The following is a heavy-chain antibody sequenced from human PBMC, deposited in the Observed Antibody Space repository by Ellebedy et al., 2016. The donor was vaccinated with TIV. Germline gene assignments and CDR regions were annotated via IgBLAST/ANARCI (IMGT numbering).Heavy chain of an antibody. V-gene: IGHV3-30*04. Sequence: GGSLRLSXQASGFSFSFTPSTMHSFCQAPDKVLEWVAGISFDGKSDHYADSVQGRFTISRDNSKNTLYVQMNNLRSEDTSTYYCVRGPYSSGNCDAFDAWGRGTLVIVFS. J-gene: IGHJ3*01. CDR1: GFSFSFTP. CDR3: VRGPYSSGNCDAFDA. CDR2: ISFDGKSD. D-gene: IGHD6-19*01.